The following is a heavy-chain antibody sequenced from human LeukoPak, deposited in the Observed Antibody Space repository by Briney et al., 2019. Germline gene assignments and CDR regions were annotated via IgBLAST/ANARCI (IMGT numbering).Heavy chain of an antibody. J-gene: IGHJ4*02. CDR3: ARIDCSSTSCYGLLIDY. CDR2: ISSSGSTI. CDR1: GFTFSDYY. V-gene: IGHV3-11*01. Sequence: GGSLRLSCAASGFTFSDYYMSWIRQAPGKGLEWVSYISSSGSTIYYADSVKGRFTISRDNAKNSLYLQMNSLRAEDTAVYYCARIDCSSTSCYGLLIDYWGQGTLVTVSS. D-gene: IGHD2-2*01.